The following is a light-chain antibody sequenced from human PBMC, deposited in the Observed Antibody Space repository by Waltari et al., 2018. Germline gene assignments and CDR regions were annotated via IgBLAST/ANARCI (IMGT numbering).Light chain of an antibody. CDR1: QSIGTF. CDR3: MQALQAPLT. V-gene: IGKV1-39*01. Sequence: DIQMTQSPSSLSASVGDRVTITCRASQSIGTFLNWYQQKPGTAPKVLIYGASSLQSGVPSRFSGSGSGTDFTLKISRVEAEDVGVYYCMQALQAPLTFGGGTKVEIK. J-gene: IGKJ4*01. CDR2: GAS.